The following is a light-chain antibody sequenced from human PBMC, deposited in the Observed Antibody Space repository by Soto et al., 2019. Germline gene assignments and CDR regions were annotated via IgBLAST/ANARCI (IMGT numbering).Light chain of an antibody. CDR1: QSVNSNY. CDR2: GAS. V-gene: IGKV3-20*01. Sequence: EIVLTQSPGTLSLSPGETATLSCRASQSVNSNYLAWYRQKPGQAPRLLISGASTRATGFPDRFSGSGSGTDFTLIINTLEPEDFAVYYCQQYGNSLYTFGQGTKLEI. J-gene: IGKJ2*01. CDR3: QQYGNSLYT.